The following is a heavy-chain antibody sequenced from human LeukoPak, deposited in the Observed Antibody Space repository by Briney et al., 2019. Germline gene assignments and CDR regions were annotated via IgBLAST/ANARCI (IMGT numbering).Heavy chain of an antibody. V-gene: IGHV3-23*01. CDR1: GFTFSSYA. Sequence: GGSLRLSCAASGFTFSSYAMHWVRQAPGKGLEWVSAISGSGGSTYYADSVKGRFTISRDNSKNTLYLQMNSLRAEDTAVYYCAKGRRIVGATYMDVWGKGTTVTVSS. D-gene: IGHD1-26*01. CDR3: AKGRRIVGATYMDV. CDR2: ISGSGGST. J-gene: IGHJ6*03.